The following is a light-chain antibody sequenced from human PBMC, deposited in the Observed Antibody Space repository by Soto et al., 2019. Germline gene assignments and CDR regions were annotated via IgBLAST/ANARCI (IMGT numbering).Light chain of an antibody. V-gene: IGKV3-20*01. CDR1: QSVSSSY. CDR2: GAS. Sequence: EIVLTQSPGTLSLSPGERATISCRASQSVSSSYLAWYQQKPGQAPRLLIYGASSRATGIPDRFSGSGSGTDFTLTISRLEPEEFAVYYCQEYGSSTGITFGQGTRLEIK. J-gene: IGKJ5*01. CDR3: QEYGSSTGIT.